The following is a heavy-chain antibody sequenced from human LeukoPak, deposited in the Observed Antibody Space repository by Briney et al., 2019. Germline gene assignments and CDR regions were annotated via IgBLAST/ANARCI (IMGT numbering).Heavy chain of an antibody. CDR3: ARVGGVTLLNDAFDI. CDR1: GFTFSSYA. J-gene: IGHJ3*02. V-gene: IGHV3-30*04. CDR2: ISYDGSNK. D-gene: IGHD4-23*01. Sequence: GGSLRLSCAASGFTFSSYAMHWVRQAPGKGLEWEAVISYDGSNKYYADSVTGRFTISRDNSKNTLYLQMNSLRAEDTAVYYCARVGGVTLLNDAFDIWGQGTMVTVSS.